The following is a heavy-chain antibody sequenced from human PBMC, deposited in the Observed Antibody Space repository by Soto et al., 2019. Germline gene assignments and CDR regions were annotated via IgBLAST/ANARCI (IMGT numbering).Heavy chain of an antibody. Sequence: SETPSITCAFPGGSISSTSYYWGVIRYPPGKGLEWIGSIYYSGSTYYNPSLKSRVTISVDTSKNQFSLKLSSVTAADTAVYYCARRTGVFGVVRRYYYYGMDVWGQGTTVT. D-gene: IGHD3-3*01. CDR3: ARRTGVFGVVRRYYYYGMDV. J-gene: IGHJ6*02. V-gene: IGHV4-39*01. CDR2: IYYSGST. CDR1: GGSISSTSYY.